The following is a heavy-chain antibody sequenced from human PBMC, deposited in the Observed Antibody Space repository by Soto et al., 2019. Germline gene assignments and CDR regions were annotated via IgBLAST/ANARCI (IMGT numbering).Heavy chain of an antibody. D-gene: IGHD3-3*01. CDR3: ARDKAFWSGYDRSQEGYYYGMDV. J-gene: IGHJ6*02. Sequence: PGGSLRLSCAASGFTFSSYGMHWVRQAPGKGLEWVAVIWYDGSNKYYADSVKGRFTISRDNSKNTLYLQMNSLRAEDTAVYYCARDKAFWSGYDRSQEGYYYGMDVWGQGTTVTVSS. V-gene: IGHV3-33*01. CDR2: IWYDGSNK. CDR1: GFTFSSYG.